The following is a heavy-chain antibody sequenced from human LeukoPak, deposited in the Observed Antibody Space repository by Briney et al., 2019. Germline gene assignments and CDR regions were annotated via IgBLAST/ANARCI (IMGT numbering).Heavy chain of an antibody. CDR1: GFTFSTHP. Sequence: GGSLRLSCAASGFTFSTHPMSWARQAPGKGLEWVSTISDTGVDTFYANSVEGWFDISRDNFKNMLYLKMNNLRAEDTAVYYCTKRGAYGSGRSYFFEFWGQGTLVTVSS. V-gene: IGHV3-23*01. D-gene: IGHD2-15*01. CDR2: ISDTGVDT. J-gene: IGHJ4*02. CDR3: TKRGAYGSGRSYFFEF.